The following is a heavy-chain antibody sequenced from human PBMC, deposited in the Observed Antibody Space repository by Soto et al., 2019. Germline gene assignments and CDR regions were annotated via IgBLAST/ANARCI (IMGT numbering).Heavy chain of an antibody. J-gene: IGHJ4*02. V-gene: IGHV4-59*01. D-gene: IGHD6-13*01. CDR2: IYYSGST. Sequence: SETLSLTCTVSGGSISSYYWSWIRQPPGKGLEWIGYIYYSGSTNYNPSLKSRVTISVDTSKNQFSLKLSSVTAADTAVYYCARVAAAGTLDYWGQGTLVTVSS. CDR3: ARVAAAGTLDY. CDR1: GGSISSYY.